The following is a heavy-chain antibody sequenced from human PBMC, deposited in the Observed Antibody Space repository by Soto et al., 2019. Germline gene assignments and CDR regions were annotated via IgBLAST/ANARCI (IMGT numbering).Heavy chain of an antibody. CDR1: GESFIGYY. D-gene: IGHD5-12*01. Sequence: QVHLQQWGAGLLKPSETLSLTCAVYGESFIGYYWTWIRQPPGKGLEWIGEINHRGSANYNPSLKCRVTISVDTSNNQFSLKLSSGTAADTSVYYCARTDIVTTNCFDPWGQGTLVTVSS. CDR3: ARTDIVTTNCFDP. V-gene: IGHV4-34*02. J-gene: IGHJ5*02. CDR2: INHRGSA.